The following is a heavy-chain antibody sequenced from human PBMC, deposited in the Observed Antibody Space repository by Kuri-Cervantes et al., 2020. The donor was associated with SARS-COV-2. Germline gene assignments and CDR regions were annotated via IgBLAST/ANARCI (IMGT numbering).Heavy chain of an antibody. D-gene: IGHD6-6*01. CDR3: ARWGYSSSSSGLGYYYYYMDV. CDR2: IYYSGST. CDR1: GGSIGSYY. Sequence: ESLKISCTVSGGSIGSYYWSWIRQPPGKGLEWIGYIYYSGSTNYNPSLKSRVTISVDTSKNQFSLKLSSVTAADTAVYYCARWGYSSSSSGLGYYYYYMDVWGKGTTVTVSS. V-gene: IGHV4-59*01. J-gene: IGHJ6*03.